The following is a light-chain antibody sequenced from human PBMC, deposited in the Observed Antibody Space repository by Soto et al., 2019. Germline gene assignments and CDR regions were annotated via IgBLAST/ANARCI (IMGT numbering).Light chain of an antibody. J-gene: IGKJ1*01. CDR3: QQYNNWPPWT. V-gene: IGKV3-15*01. Sequence: ILMTQSPATLSVSPGERATLSCRASQSVSNNLAWYQQKPVQAPRLLIYDASTRATGIPARFSGSGSGTEFTLTIIGLQSEDFAVYYCQQYNNWPPWTFGQGTKVEIK. CDR2: DAS. CDR1: QSVSNN.